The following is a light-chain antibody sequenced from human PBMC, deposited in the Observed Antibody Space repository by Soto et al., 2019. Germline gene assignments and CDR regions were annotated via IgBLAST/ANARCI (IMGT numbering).Light chain of an antibody. V-gene: IGKV1-5*01. J-gene: IGKJ4*01. CDR1: QSISSW. CDR2: DAS. CDR3: QPYNSYSLT. Sequence: DIQMTQSPSTLSASVGDRVTITCRASQSISSWLAWDQQKPGKAPNLLIYDASSLESGVPSRFSGSGSGTEFTLTISTLPPDDFATYYCQPYNSYSLTFGGGTKVEIK.